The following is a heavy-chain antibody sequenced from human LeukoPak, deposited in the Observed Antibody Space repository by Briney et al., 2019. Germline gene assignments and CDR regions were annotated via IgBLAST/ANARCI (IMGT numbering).Heavy chain of an antibody. Sequence: SETLSLTCSVSNYSISSGFYWGWIRQSPGKGLEWIVCIYHSGSTYYSPSFKSRVTMSVDTSKNQFSLNLSSVTAADAAVYYCTRGEDRSGFRTDCWGQGTLVTVSS. CDR1: NYSISSGFY. J-gene: IGHJ4*02. CDR2: IYHSGST. V-gene: IGHV4-38-2*02. CDR3: TRGEDRSGFRTDC. D-gene: IGHD3-22*01.